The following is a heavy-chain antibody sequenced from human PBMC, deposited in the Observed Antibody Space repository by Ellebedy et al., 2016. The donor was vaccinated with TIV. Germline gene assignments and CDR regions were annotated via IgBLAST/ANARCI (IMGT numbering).Heavy chain of an antibody. CDR3: VKDRGDIIRDFDY. V-gene: IGHV3-64D*06. Sequence: PGGSLRLSCSASGFTFSHYAMHWVRQAPGKGLEYVSAINNNGGNTYYADSVKGRFTISRDSSKNTLYLQMSSLRPEDTAMYYCVKDRGDIIRDFDYWGQGTLVTDSS. CDR1: GFTFSHYA. D-gene: IGHD2-21*02. CDR2: INNNGGNT. J-gene: IGHJ4*02.